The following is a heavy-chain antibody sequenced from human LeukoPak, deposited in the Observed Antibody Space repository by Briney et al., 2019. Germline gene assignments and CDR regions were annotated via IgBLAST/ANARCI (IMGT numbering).Heavy chain of an antibody. J-gene: IGHJ6*02. CDR1: GFTFDDYA. D-gene: IGHD6-13*01. Sequence: PGGSLRLSCAASGFTFDDYAMHWVRQAPGKGLEWVALISADGGGTYFADSVKGRFSISRDNSKNSLYLQMSSLRSEDTALYFCAKDISEREQLRGYGMDVWGQWTTVTVSS. CDR3: AKDISEREQLRGYGMDV. CDR2: ISADGGGT. V-gene: IGHV3-43*02.